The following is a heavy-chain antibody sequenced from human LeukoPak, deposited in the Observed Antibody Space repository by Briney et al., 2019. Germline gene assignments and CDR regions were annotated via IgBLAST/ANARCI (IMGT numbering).Heavy chain of an antibody. CDR2: INSDGGST. CDR3: ARPPGPMVRGIIGY. Sequence: PGGSLRLSCAASGFTFSSHWMHWVRQAPGKGLVWVSLINSDGGSTNYADSVKGRFTISRENAKNTLYLQMNSLRAEDTAVYYCARPPGPMVRGIIGYWGQGTLVTVSS. J-gene: IGHJ4*01. CDR1: GFTFSSHW. D-gene: IGHD3-10*01. V-gene: IGHV3-74*01.